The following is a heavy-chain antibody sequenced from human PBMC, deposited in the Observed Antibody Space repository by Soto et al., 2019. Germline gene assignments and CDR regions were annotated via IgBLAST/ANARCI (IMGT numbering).Heavy chain of an antibody. CDR1: ELAFRHTY. Sequence: GRSLRLSSTFSELAFRHTYLTWIRQAPGKGLEWLSYISTAGSPAYYADSVKGRFTISTDNARKSLYLQMNSLRPEDTGVYYCATGLIYYQVWGQGTLVTVSS. V-gene: IGHV3-11*01. J-gene: IGHJ4*01. CDR3: ATGLIYYQV. D-gene: IGHD1-26*01. CDR2: ISTAGSPA.